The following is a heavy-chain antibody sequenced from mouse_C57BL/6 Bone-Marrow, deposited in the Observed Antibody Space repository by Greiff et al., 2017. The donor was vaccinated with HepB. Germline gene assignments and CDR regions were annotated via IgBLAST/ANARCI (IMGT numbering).Heavy chain of an antibody. CDR3: AITTVVAPCYAMDY. CDR2: IYPRSGNT. J-gene: IGHJ4*01. V-gene: IGHV1-81*01. Sequence: VKLQQSGAELARPGASVKLSCKASGYTFTSYGISWVKQRTGQGLEWIGEIYPRSGNTYYNEKFKGKATLTADKSSSTAYMELRSLTSEDSAVYFCAITTVVAPCYAMDYWGQGTSVTVSS. CDR1: GYTFTSYG. D-gene: IGHD1-1*01.